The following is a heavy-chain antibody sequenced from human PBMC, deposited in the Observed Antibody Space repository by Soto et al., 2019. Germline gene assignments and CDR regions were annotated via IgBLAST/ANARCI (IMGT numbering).Heavy chain of an antibody. Sequence: QVQLVQSGAEVKQPGASVKVSCKASGYTFNNYGITWVRQAPGQGLEWMGWINAYNGHTNYAQKFQDRVAMTTDTSTRTVYMERRSVRSDDTAVIYCARAMATDHSDHWGQGTLVTVSS. CDR2: INAYNGHT. V-gene: IGHV1-18*01. J-gene: IGHJ4*02. CDR3: ARAMATDHSDH. CDR1: GYTFNNYG.